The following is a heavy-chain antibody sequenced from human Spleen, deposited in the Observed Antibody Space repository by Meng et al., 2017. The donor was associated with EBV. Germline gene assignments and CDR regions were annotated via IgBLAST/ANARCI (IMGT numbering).Heavy chain of an antibody. J-gene: IGHJ4*01. D-gene: IGHD6-19*01. V-gene: IGHV4-30-2*01. CDR1: GDSISSGGAS. Sequence: HLRWQDAASGLVKPSQPLSLTCAVSGDSISSGGASWSWIRQPPGKGLEWIGYIYHSGNAYYNPSLKSRVTISVDTSKNHFSLKVDSVTAADTAVYYCATWNNNGWYYGYWGQGTLVTVSS. CDR3: ATWNNNGWYYGY. CDR2: IYHSGNA.